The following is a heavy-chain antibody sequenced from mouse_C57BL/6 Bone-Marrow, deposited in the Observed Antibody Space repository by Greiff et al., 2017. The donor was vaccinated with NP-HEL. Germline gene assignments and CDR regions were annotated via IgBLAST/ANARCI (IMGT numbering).Heavy chain of an antibody. CDR2: INPNNGGT. Sequence: EVQLQQSGPELVKPGASVKIPCKASGYTFTDYNMDWVKQSHGKSLEWIGDINPNNGGTIYNQKFKGKATLTVDKSSSTAYMELRSLTSEDTAVYYCARRYYYGSSYPWFAYWGQGTLVTVSA. CDR1: GYTFTDYN. J-gene: IGHJ3*01. D-gene: IGHD1-1*01. CDR3: ARRYYYGSSYPWFAY. V-gene: IGHV1-18*01.